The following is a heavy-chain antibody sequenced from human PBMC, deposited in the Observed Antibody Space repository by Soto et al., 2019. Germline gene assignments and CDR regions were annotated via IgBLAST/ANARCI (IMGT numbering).Heavy chain of an antibody. Sequence: PSETLSLTCTVSAGSISNYFCNWIRQPAGKGLEWIGRIDNSGSTNYNPSLKSRVTMPSDTSRNQFSLKLNSVTAADTAVHSRERGGHDSWSGPFDYWGQGALVTVSS. CDR3: ERGGHDSWSGPFDY. V-gene: IGHV4-4*07. D-gene: IGHD3-3*01. CDR2: IDNSGST. J-gene: IGHJ4*02. CDR1: AGSISNYF.